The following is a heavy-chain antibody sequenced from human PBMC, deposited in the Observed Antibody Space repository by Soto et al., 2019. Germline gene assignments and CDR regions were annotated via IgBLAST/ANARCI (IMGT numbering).Heavy chain of an antibody. CDR3: ATIEYYYDSSGYNVFDY. J-gene: IGHJ4*02. V-gene: IGHV1-24*01. CDR2: FDPEDGET. Sequence: ASVKVSWKVSVYSLTELSMHWVRKAPGKGLEWMGGFDPEDGETIYAQKFQGRVTMTEDTSTDTAYMELSSLRSEDTAVYYCATIEYYYDSSGYNVFDYWGQGTLVTVSS. D-gene: IGHD3-22*01. CDR1: VYSLTELS.